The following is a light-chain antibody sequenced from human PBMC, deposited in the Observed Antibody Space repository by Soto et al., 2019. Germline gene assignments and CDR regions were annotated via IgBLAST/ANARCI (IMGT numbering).Light chain of an antibody. Sequence: DIQMTQSPSTLSASVGDRVTITCRASQSISTWLAWYRQKPGNAPKLLIFDASNLESGVPSRFSGSGSGTEFTLTIDSLQPDDFATYYCQQYNSDSRTFGQGTEWDIK. V-gene: IGKV1-5*01. J-gene: IGKJ1*01. CDR1: QSISTW. CDR2: DAS. CDR3: QQYNSDSRT.